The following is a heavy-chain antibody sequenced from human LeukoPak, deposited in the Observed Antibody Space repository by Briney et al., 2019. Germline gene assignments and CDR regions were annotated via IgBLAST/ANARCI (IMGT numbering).Heavy chain of an antibody. CDR2: MNSDGSSI. V-gene: IGHV3-74*01. J-gene: IGHJ4*02. D-gene: IGHD1-26*01. CDR1: GFTFNSYW. CDR3: SRSKYSGSHSDY. Sequence: PGGSLRLSCAASGFTFNSYWMHWVRQAPGKGLVWVSRMNSDGSSISYADSVKGRFTISRDNAKNTLYLQMNSLRAEDTAVYYCSRSKYSGSHSDYWGQGTVVTVSS.